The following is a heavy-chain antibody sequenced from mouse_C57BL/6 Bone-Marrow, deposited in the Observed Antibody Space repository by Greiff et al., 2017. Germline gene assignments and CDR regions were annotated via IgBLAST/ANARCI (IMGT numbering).Heavy chain of an antibody. CDR2: IWSGGST. CDR1: GFSLTSYG. CDR3: ARNSDYYGSAGFAY. D-gene: IGHD1-1*01. Sequence: VQLQQSGPGLVQPSQRLSIPCTVSGFSLTSYGVHWVRQSPGKGLEWLGVIWSGGSTDYNAAFISRLSISKDNSKSQVFFKMNSLQADDTAIYYCARNSDYYGSAGFAYWGQGTRVTVAA. V-gene: IGHV2-2*01. J-gene: IGHJ3*01.